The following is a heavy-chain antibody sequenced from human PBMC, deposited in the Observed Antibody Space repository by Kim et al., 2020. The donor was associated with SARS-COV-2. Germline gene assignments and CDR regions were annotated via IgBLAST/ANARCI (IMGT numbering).Heavy chain of an antibody. D-gene: IGHD6-19*01. J-gene: IGHJ5*02. CDR3: ARVAVAAFLYWFDP. Sequence: NHSLKSRVTLSVDTYKNLFSLKLSSVTAADTAVYYCARVAVAAFLYWFDPWGQGTLVTVSS. V-gene: IGHV4-59*01.